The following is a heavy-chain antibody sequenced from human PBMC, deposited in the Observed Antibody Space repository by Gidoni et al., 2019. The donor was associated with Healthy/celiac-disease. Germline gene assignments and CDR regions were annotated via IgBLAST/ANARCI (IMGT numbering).Heavy chain of an antibody. CDR2: ISGSGGST. CDR1: GFTFSSYA. CDR3: AKGGQNYYDSSGEFDY. V-gene: IGHV3-23*01. J-gene: IGHJ4*02. D-gene: IGHD3-22*01. Sequence: EVQLLESGGGLVQPGGSLRLSCAASGFTFSSYAMSWVRQAPGKGLEWVSAISGSGGSTYYADSVKGRFTISRDNSKNTLYLQMNSLRAEDTAVYYCAKGGQNYYDSSGEFDYWGQGTLVTVSS.